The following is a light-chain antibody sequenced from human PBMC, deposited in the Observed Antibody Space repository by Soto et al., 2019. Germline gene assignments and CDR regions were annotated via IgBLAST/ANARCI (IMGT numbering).Light chain of an antibody. CDR3: QQRSSYPIT. Sequence: DIQVTQSPPTLSASVGDRVTITCRASQTISTWMAWYQQKPGKAPKLLVYDASTLQSGVASRFSGSGSGTEFTLIISSLQPEDFATYYCQQRSSYPITFGQGTRLEIK. V-gene: IGKV1-5*01. CDR1: QTISTW. CDR2: DAS. J-gene: IGKJ5*01.